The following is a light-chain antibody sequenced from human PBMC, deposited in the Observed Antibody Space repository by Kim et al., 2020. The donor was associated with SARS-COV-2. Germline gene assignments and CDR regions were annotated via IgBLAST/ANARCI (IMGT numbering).Light chain of an antibody. J-gene: IGLJ1*01. V-gene: IGLV2-8*01. Sequence: GQSVTISCTGTSNDVGGYNYVSWYQQHPGKAPKLMIYEVSKRPSGVPDRFSGSKSGNTASPTVSGLQAEDEADYYCSSYAGSNNYVFGTGTKVTVL. CDR2: EVS. CDR1: SNDVGGYNY. CDR3: SSYAGSNNYV.